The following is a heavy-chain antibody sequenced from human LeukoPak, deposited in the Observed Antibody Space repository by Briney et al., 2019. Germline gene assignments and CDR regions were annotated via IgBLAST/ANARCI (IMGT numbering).Heavy chain of an antibody. D-gene: IGHD2-21*01. CDR3: ARSWGGSYWYFDL. CDR2: INHSGST. J-gene: IGHJ2*01. CDR1: GGSFSGYY. Sequence: SETLSLTCAVYGGSFSGYYWSWIRQPPGKGLEWIGEINHSGSTNYNPSLKSRVTISVDTSKNQFSLKLSSVTAADTAVYYCARSWGGSYWYFDLWGRGTLVTVPS. V-gene: IGHV4-34*01.